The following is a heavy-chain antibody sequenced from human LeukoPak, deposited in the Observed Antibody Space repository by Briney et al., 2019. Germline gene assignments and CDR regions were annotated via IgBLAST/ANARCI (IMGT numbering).Heavy chain of an antibody. CDR1: GYTFTGCY. CDR3: ARVGCSGGSCYPYYYMDV. J-gene: IGHJ6*03. Sequence: GASVKVSCKASGYTFTGCYVHWVRQAPGQGLEWMGRINPNSGGANYAQKFQGGITMTRDSSISTAYMELSSLRSEDTAVYYCARVGCSGGSCYPYYYMDVWGKGTTVTVSS. D-gene: IGHD2-15*01. CDR2: INPNSGGA. V-gene: IGHV1-2*06.